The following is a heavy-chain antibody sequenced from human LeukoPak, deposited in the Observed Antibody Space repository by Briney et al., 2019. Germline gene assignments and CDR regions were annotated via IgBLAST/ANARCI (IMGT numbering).Heavy chain of an antibody. CDR2: IHPEGNEK. J-gene: IGHJ4*02. Sequence: GGSLRLSCAVSGFTFSNFWMSWVRQAPGRGLEWVANIHPEGNEKYHVESVKGRFTISRDNAKNSPFLQMNGRRVDDTAVYYCGRGDDSSGDHWGQGTLVTVSS. D-gene: IGHD1-1*01. CDR1: GFTFSNFW. CDR3: GRGDDSSGDH. V-gene: IGHV3-7*04.